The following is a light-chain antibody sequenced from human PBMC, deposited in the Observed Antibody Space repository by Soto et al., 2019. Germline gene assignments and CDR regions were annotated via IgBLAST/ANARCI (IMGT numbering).Light chain of an antibody. V-gene: IGKV1-27*01. J-gene: IGKJ1*01. Sequence: DIPMTQSPSSLSASVGDRVTITCRASQGISNYIAWYQLKPGKVPNLLIYAASTLQSGVPSRFSGSGSGTDFTLTISSLQSEDVATYYCQKYNSAPLWAFGQGTKVEVK. CDR2: AAS. CDR1: QGISNY. CDR3: QKYNSAPLWA.